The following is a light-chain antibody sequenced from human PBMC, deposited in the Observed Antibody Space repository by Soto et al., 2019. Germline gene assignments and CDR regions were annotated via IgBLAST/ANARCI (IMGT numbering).Light chain of an antibody. V-gene: IGLV7-46*02. Sequence: QAVVTQQPSLTVSPGETVTLTCGSSTGAVTSGHYPYWCQQKPGQATRPLIHDTSNKQSWTPGRFAGPLLGGKAALTRLGAPAEDAGGYYSLLDYSGARGVFGGGTKVTVL. CDR3: LLDYSGARGV. CDR1: TGAVTSGHY. CDR2: DTS. J-gene: IGLJ2*01.